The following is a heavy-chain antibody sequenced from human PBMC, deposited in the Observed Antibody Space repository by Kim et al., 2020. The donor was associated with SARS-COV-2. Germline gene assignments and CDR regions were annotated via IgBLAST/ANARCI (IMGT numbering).Heavy chain of an antibody. CDR3: ARHVIHFDY. Sequence: WYNEYAVSVKSRITINPDTSKNQFSLQMNSVTPEDTAVYYCARHVIHFDYWGQGTLVTVSS. CDR2: WYN. V-gene: IGHV6-1*01. J-gene: IGHJ4*02.